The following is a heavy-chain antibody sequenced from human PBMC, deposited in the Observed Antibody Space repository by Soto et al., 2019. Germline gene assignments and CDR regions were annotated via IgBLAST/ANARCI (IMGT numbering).Heavy chain of an antibody. CDR2: IYHSGST. CDR1: GGSISRSNW. CDR3: ARAALGGSSWPFDY. D-gene: IGHD6-13*01. V-gene: IGHV4-4*02. J-gene: IGHJ4*02. Sequence: QEQLQESGPGLVKPSGTLSLTCADYGGSISRSNWWSWVRQPPGQWLEWIGEIYHSGSTNYNPSLKGRVTISVDKSTNQFSLKLSSVTAADTAVYDWARAALGGSSWPFDYWGQGTLVTVSS.